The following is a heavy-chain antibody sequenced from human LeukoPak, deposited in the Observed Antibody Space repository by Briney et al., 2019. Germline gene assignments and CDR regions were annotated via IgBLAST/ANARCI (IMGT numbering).Heavy chain of an antibody. CDR2: INPNSGGT. CDR3: ARVQRSYAYVWGSYRSDAFDI. CDR1: GYTFTGYY. J-gene: IGHJ3*02. D-gene: IGHD3-16*02. Sequence: GASVKVSCKASGYTFTGYYMHWVRQAPGQGLEWMGWINPNSGGTNYAQKFQGRVTMTRDTSISTAYMELSRLRSDDTAVYYCARVQRSYAYVWGSYRSDAFDIWGQGTMVTVSS. V-gene: IGHV1-2*02.